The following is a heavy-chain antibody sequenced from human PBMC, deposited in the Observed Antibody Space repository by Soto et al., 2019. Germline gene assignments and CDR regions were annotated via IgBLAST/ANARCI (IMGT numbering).Heavy chain of an antibody. D-gene: IGHD2-2*01. CDR3: AKAPYWDIVVGSYRRCHFDY. Sequence: EVQLLESGGGLVQPGGSLRLSCAASGFTFSSYAMSWVRQAPGKGLEWVSTISGSGGSTYYADSVKGRFTISRDNSKNTLYLQMNSPRAEDTAVHHCAKAPYWDIVVGSYRRCHFDYWGQGTLVTVSS. J-gene: IGHJ4*02. CDR2: ISGSGGST. CDR1: GFTFSSYA. V-gene: IGHV3-23*01.